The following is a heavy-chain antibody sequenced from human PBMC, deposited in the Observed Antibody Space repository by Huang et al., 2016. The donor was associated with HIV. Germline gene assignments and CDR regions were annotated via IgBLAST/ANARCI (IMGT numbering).Heavy chain of an antibody. CDR2: INYSGTI. CDR1: RGSLSGYY. J-gene: IGHJ5*02. V-gene: IGHV4-34*01. Sequence: QVQLYKWGAGLLRPSETLSLTCAVYRGSLSGYYWCCIRQSPEKVLEGSVEINYSGTINYNPYLKSRVTISVDTSKKQLSLKLKSVTAADTAVYYCAREVMTSFGGPFDPWGQGTLVAVSS. D-gene: IGHD3-16*01. CDR3: AREVMTSFGGPFDP.